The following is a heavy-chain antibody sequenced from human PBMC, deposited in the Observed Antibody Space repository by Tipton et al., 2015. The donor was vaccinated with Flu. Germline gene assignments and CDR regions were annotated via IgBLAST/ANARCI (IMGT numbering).Heavy chain of an antibody. CDR2: INPSGGST. J-gene: IGHJ4*02. V-gene: IGHV1-46*01. Sequence: QLVQSGAEVKKPGASVKVSCKASGYTFTSYYMHWVRQAPGQGLEWMGIINPSGGSTSYAQKFQGRVTMTRDTSTSTVYMELSSLRSEDTAVYYCAKWGWDYYDSSGYLHWGQGTLVTVSS. CDR3: AKWGWDYYDSSGYLH. D-gene: IGHD3-22*01. CDR1: GYTFTSYY.